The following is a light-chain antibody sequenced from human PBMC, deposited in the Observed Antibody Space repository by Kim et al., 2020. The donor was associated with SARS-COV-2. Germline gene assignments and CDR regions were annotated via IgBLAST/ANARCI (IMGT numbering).Light chain of an antibody. CDR3: ASYAGGADVK. CDR1: SSDPMFYNY. Sequence: GTSVTISCAGTSSDPMFYNYVSWYQQYPGKAPKLIVFDVSKRPSGVPDRFSGSKSGSTASLSVSGLQADDESYYYCASYAGGADVKFGGGTQLTVL. J-gene: IGLJ2*01. CDR2: DVS. V-gene: IGLV2-8*01.